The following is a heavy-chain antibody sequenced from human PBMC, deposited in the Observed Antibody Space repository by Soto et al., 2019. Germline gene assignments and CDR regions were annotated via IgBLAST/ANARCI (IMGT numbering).Heavy chain of an antibody. J-gene: IGHJ6*03. CDR3: ARGYYYYYMDV. Sequence: SETLSLTCTVSGGSISSYYWSWIRQPPGKGLEWIGYIYYSGTTNYNPSLKSRVTISVDTSKNQFSLKLSSVTAADTAVYYCARGYYYYYMDVWGKGTTVTVSS. CDR1: GGSISSYY. CDR2: IYYSGTT. V-gene: IGHV4-59*01.